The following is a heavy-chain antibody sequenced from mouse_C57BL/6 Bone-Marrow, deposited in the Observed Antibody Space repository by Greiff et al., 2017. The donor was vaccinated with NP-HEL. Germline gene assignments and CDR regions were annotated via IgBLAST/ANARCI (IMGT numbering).Heavy chain of an antibody. CDR2: IYPGSGST. Sequence: QVQLQQPGAELVKPGASVKMSCKASGYTFTSYWITWVKQRPGQGLEWIGDIYPGSGSTNYNEKFKSKATLTVDTSSSTAYMQLSSLTSEDSAVYYCASDYGDYAWFAYWGQGTRVTVSA. J-gene: IGHJ3*01. V-gene: IGHV1-55*01. D-gene: IGHD2-13*01. CDR3: ASDYGDYAWFAY. CDR1: GYTFTSYW.